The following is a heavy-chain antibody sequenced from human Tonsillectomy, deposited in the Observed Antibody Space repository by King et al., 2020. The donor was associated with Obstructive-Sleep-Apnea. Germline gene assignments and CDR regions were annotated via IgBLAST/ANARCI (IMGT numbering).Heavy chain of an antibody. CDR2: ISTYNGYT. J-gene: IGHJ6*02. CDR1: GYTFTSYG. Sequence: AQLVQSGAEVKKPGASVKVSCKASGYTFTSYGISWVRQAPGQGLEWMGWISTYNGYTNYAQILQGRVTMTTDTSTTTAYMELRSLRSDDTAVYYCARAQDYGSGSYYNAVYYSYYYAMDVWGQGTTVTVSS. V-gene: IGHV1-18*04. CDR3: ARAQDYGSGSYYNAVYYSYYYAMDV. D-gene: IGHD3-10*01.